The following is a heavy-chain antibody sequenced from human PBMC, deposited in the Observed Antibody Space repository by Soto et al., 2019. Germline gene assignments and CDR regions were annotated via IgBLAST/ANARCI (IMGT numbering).Heavy chain of an antibody. D-gene: IGHD2-15*01. J-gene: IGHJ5*02. CDR1: GGTFSSYA. Sequence: QVQLVQSGAEVKKPGSSVKVSCKASGGTFSSYAIIWVRQAPGQGLEWMGGIIPIFGTANYAQKFQGRVTITADESTSTAYMELSSLRSEDTAVYYCARWHCSGGSCYLWFDPWGQGTLVTVSS. V-gene: IGHV1-69*01. CDR3: ARWHCSGGSCYLWFDP. CDR2: IIPIFGTA.